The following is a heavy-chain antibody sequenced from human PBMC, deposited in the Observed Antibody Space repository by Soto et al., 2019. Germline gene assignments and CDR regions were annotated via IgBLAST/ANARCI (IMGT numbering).Heavy chain of an antibody. V-gene: IGHV1-58*02. CDR1: GFTFTSSA. CDR3: AADHNPTPDYYGSGSLGPHYYSYYMDV. D-gene: IGHD3-10*01. Sequence: GASVKVSCKASGFTFTSSAMRWVRQARGQRLEWIGWIVVGSGNTNYAQKFQERVTITRDMSTSTAYMELSSLRSEDTAVYYCAADHNPTPDYYGSGSLGPHYYSYYMDVWGKGTTVTVSS. J-gene: IGHJ6*03. CDR2: IVVGSGNT.